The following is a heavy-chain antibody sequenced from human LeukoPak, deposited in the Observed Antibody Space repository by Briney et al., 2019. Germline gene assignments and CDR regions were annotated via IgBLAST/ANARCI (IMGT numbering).Heavy chain of an antibody. CDR2: ISSSAGTI. Sequence: GGSLRLSCAASGFTFSDYYMSWIRQAPGMGLEWVSYISSSAGTIYYADSVKGRFTISRDNAKNSLYLQMNSLRAEDTAVYYCARWPNDDPLYLIWGQGTMVTVSS. D-gene: IGHD3-16*02. CDR1: GFTFSDYY. V-gene: IGHV3-11*04. CDR3: ARWPNDDPLYLI. J-gene: IGHJ3*02.